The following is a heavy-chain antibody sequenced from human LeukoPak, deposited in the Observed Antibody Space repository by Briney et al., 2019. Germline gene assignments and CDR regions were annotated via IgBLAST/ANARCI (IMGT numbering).Heavy chain of an antibody. CDR2: MNPNNGGT. J-gene: IGHJ4*02. CDR3: SSGSLDSSGYRTAYVFDD. V-gene: IGHV1-2*02. D-gene: IGHD3-22*01. Sequence: GASVKVSCTASGYTFSACYMHWGREAPGQGREWMGWMNPNNGGTNYAQKFQGRVTMTRHTSINTAYMELSRLRSDDTAVYYCSSGSLDSSGYRTAYVFDDWGQGTLVTVSS. CDR1: GYTFSACY.